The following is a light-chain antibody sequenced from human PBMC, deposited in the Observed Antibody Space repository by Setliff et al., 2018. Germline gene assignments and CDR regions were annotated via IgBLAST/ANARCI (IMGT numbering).Light chain of an antibody. J-gene: IGLJ3*02. V-gene: IGLV2-18*02. Sequence: QSALTQPPSVSGSPGHSVTISCTGTSSDVGGYNRVSWYQHPPGTAPKLLIYDVSHRPSGVPDRFSGSKSGNTASLTISGLQAEDEADYYCSSYTSSSHPVFGGGTKVTVL. CDR1: SSDVGGYNR. CDR3: SSYTSSSHPV. CDR2: DVS.